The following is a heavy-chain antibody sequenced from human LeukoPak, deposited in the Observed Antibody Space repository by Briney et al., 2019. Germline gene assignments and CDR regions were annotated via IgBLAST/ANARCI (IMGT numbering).Heavy chain of an antibody. V-gene: IGHV4-39*07. CDR2: INHSGST. J-gene: IGHJ4*02. D-gene: IGHD3-22*01. CDR1: GGSISSGGYY. CDR3: ARGSLQYYYDSSGYHFDY. Sequence: PSETLSLTCTVSGGSISSGGYYWSWIRQPPGKGLEWIGEINHSGSTNYNPSLKSRVTISVDTSKNQFSLKLSSVTAADTAVYYCARGSLQYYYDSSGYHFDYWGQGTLVTVSS.